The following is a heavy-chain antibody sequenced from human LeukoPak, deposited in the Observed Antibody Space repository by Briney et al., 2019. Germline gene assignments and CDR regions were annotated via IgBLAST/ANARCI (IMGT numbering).Heavy chain of an antibody. CDR1: GFTFSSDA. Sequence: GGSLRLSCAASGFTFSSDAMRWVREAPGKGLEWGSAISGSGGSTYYADSVKGRLTIYRDNSKNTLYLQMLSLRAEDTAVYYCAKSPHLWFGELVYWGQGTLVTVSS. D-gene: IGHD3-10*01. V-gene: IGHV3-23*01. J-gene: IGHJ4*02. CDR3: AKSPHLWFGELVY. CDR2: ISGSGGST.